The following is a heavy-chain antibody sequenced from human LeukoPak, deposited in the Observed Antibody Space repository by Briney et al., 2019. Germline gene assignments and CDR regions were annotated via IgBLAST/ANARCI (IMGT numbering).Heavy chain of an antibody. J-gene: IGHJ6*02. D-gene: IGHD3-3*01. V-gene: IGHV4-39*01. Sequence: SQTLSLTCAVSGGSISSGGYYWGWIRQPPGKGLEWIGSIYYSGSTYYNPSLKSRVTISVDTSKNQFSLKLSSVTAADTAVYYCAVYPTYDFWSGYSSAHYYYGMDVWGQGTTVTVSS. CDR3: AVYPTYDFWSGYSSAHYYYGMDV. CDR2: IYYSGST. CDR1: GGSISSGGYY.